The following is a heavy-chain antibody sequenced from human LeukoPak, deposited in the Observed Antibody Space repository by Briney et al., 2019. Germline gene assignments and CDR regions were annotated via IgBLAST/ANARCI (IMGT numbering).Heavy chain of an antibody. J-gene: IGHJ4*02. CDR2: IYYSGST. V-gene: IGHV4-39*07. CDR1: GGSISSSSYY. CDR3: ARDYYDSSGYYHDY. D-gene: IGHD3-22*01. Sequence: PSETLSLTCTVSGGSISSSSYYWGWIGQPPGKGLEWIGSIYYSGSTYYNPSLKSRVTISVDTSKNQFSLKLSSVTAADTAVYYCARDYYDSSGYYHDYWGQGTLVTVSS.